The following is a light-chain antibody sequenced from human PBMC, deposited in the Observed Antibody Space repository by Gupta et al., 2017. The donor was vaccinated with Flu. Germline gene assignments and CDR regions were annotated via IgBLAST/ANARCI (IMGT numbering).Light chain of an antibody. V-gene: IGKV4-1*01. CDR3: TQYNSPWT. J-gene: IGKJ1*01. CDR2: WAS. Sequence: VSLGERATINCKSSQSVLYSSNNKNDLAWYQRKPGQPPKQRIYWASTRESGVPDRFSGSGSETDFTLTISSLQAEEVAVYYCTQYNSPWTFGQGTKVEIK. CDR1: QSVLYSSNNKND.